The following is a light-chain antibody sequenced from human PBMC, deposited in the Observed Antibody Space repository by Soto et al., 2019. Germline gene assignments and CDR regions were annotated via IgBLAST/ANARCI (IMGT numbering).Light chain of an antibody. V-gene: IGLV1-44*01. CDR2: SNN. CDR1: SSNIVSNT. Sequence: QSVLTQPPSASGTPGQRVTISCSGSSSNIVSNTVNWYQQLPGTAPKLLIYSNNQRPSGVPDRFSGSKSGTSASLAISGLQSEDEADYYCAAWDDSLKGEVFGGGTKLTVL. CDR3: AAWDDSLKGEV. J-gene: IGLJ2*01.